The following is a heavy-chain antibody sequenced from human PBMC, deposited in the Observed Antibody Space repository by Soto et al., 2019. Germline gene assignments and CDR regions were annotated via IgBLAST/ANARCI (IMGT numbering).Heavy chain of an antibody. CDR3: ARLITGTNQGDY. CDR2: IYYSGST. Sequence: SETLSLTCTVSGGSISSSSYYWGWIRQPPGKGLEWIGSIYYSGSTYYNPSLKSRVTISVDTSKNQFSLKLGSVTAADTAVYYCARLITGTNQGDYWGQGTLVTVSS. CDR1: GGSISSSSYY. V-gene: IGHV4-39*01. J-gene: IGHJ4*02. D-gene: IGHD1-7*01.